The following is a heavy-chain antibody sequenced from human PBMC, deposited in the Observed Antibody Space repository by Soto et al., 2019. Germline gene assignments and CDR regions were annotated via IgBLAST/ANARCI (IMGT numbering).Heavy chain of an antibody. J-gene: IGHJ4*02. Sequence: GGSLSLSCALSGFTFSNYLRSSVRQAPGKGLEWVANIKQDGSEKWYVDSVKGRFIISRDNAKNSVYLQMNSLRAEDTAVYYSARDSGSYYKEIIDYWGQGTLVTVSS. CDR2: IKQDGSEK. CDR3: ARDSGSYYKEIIDY. V-gene: IGHV3-7*01. CDR1: GFTFSNYL. D-gene: IGHD1-26*01.